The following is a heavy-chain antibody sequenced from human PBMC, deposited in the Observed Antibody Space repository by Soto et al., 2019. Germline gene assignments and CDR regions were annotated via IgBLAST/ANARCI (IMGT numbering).Heavy chain of an antibody. CDR3: AKDGYYYDSSGYLDP. V-gene: IGHV3-30*18. CDR2: ISYDGSNK. D-gene: IGHD3-22*01. CDR1: GFTFSSYG. J-gene: IGHJ5*02. Sequence: QVQLVESGGGVVQPGRSLRLSCAASGFTFSSYGMHWVRQAPGKGLEWVAVISYDGSNKYYADSVKGRFTISRDNSKNTLYLQMNSLRAEDTAVYYCAKDGYYYDSSGYLDPWGQGTLVTVYS.